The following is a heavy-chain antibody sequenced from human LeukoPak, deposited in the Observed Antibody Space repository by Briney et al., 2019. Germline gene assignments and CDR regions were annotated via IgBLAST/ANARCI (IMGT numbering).Heavy chain of an antibody. CDR1: GFTFSTYW. V-gene: IGHV3-74*01. CDR2: INPDGSRT. CDR3: ARDLRGNCDY. Sequence: GGSLRLSCAASGFTFSTYWVHWVRQAPGKGLVWVSRINPDGSRTDYADSVKGRFTISRDNAKNTLYLQMNSLRAEDTAVYFCARDLRGNCDYWGQGTLVTVSS. D-gene: IGHD2-15*01. J-gene: IGHJ4*02.